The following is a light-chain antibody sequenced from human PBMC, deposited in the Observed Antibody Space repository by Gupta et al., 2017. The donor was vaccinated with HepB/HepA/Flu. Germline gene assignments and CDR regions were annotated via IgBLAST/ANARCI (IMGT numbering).Light chain of an antibody. V-gene: IGKV3-15*01. J-gene: IGKJ5*01. Sequence: EIVMTQSPATLFVSPGERATLSYRASQSVSGSVAWYQHRPGQPLRLLIYGASTRATGVPVRFSGSGSGTEFTLTITSLQSEDFAIYYCQQYDVWPPITFGQGTQVETK. CDR1: QSVSGS. CDR2: GAS. CDR3: QQYDVWPPIT.